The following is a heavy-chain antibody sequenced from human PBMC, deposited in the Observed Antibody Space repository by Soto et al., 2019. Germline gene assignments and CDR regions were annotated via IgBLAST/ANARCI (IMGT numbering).Heavy chain of an antibody. Sequence: QVQLVQSGAEVKKPGSSVKVSCKASGGTFSSYGINWVRQAPGQGLEWMGGIIPVLTTTNYAQKFQGRVTITADKSTTTAYMELTSLRSEDTAVYYCARARYYYDVSGHYYLDYWGQGTLVTVSS. D-gene: IGHD3-22*01. V-gene: IGHV1-69*06. CDR3: ARARYYYDVSGHYYLDY. CDR2: IIPVLTTT. CDR1: GGTFSSYG. J-gene: IGHJ4*02.